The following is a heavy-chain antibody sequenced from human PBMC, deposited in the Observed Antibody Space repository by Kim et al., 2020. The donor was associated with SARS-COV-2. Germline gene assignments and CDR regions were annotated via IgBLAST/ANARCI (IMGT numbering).Heavy chain of an antibody. J-gene: IGHJ4*02. CDR1: GFTFSSYA. Sequence: GGXLRLSCAASGFTFSSYAMSWVRQAPGKGLEWVSAISGSGGSTYYADSVKGRFTISRDNSKNTLYLQMNSLRAEDTAVYYCAKDPNYDFWSGYSPVDYWGQGTLVTVSS. CDR2: ISGSGGST. D-gene: IGHD3-3*01. V-gene: IGHV3-23*01. CDR3: AKDPNYDFWSGYSPVDY.